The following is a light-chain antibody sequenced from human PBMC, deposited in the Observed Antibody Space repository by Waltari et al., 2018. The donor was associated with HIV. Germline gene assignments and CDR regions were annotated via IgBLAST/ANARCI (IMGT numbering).Light chain of an antibody. Sequence: QSPSTLSAFVGDRVTITCRASQSISKWLAWYQQKPGQAPKVLIYEASRLKSEVPSRFSGSGSGTEFSLTISSLQPEDFATYYCQQYTTTWTFGQGTKVQIK. CDR2: EAS. J-gene: IGKJ1*01. CDR3: QQYTTTWT. CDR1: QSISKW. V-gene: IGKV1-5*03.